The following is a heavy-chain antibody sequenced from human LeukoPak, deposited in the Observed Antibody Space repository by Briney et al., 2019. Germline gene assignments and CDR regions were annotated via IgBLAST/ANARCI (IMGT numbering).Heavy chain of an antibody. V-gene: IGHV3-23*01. D-gene: IGHD2-2*01. CDR2: ISGSGGST. CDR3: AKAVRCSSTSCYHFDY. J-gene: IGHJ4*02. CDR1: GFTFSSYA. Sequence: GGSLRLSCAASGFTFSSYAMSWVRQAPGKGLEWVSAISGSGGSTYYADSVKGQFTISRDNSKNTLYLQMNSLRAEDTAVYYCAKAVRCSSTSCYHFDYWGQGTLVTVSS.